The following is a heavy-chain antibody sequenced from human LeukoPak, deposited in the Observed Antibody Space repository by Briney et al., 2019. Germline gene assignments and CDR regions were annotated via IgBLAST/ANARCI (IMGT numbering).Heavy chain of an antibody. CDR1: GYTFTSYY. CDR2: INPSGGST. CDR3: ARAGYEFWSGYPSPRLDY. D-gene: IGHD3-3*01. V-gene: IGHV1-46*01. Sequence: GASVKVSCKASGYTFTSYYMHWVRQSPGQGLEWMGIINPSGGSTSYAQKFQGRVTMTRDTSTSTVYMELSSLRSEDTAVYYCARAGYEFWSGYPSPRLDYWGQGTLVTVSS. J-gene: IGHJ4*02.